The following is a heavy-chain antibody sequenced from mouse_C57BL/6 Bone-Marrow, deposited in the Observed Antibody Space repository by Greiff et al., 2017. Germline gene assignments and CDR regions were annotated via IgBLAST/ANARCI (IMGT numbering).Heavy chain of an antibody. V-gene: IGHV2-6-1*01. CDR1: GFSLTSYG. Sequence: VKLMESGPGLVAPSQSLSITCTVSGFSLTSYGVHWVRQPPGKGLEWLVVIWSDGSTTYNSALKSRLSISKDNSKSQVFLKMNSLQTDDTAMYYCARHLNYGDAKDYWGQGTSVTVSS. J-gene: IGHJ4*01. CDR2: IWSDGST. CDR3: ARHLNYGDAKDY. D-gene: IGHD2-4*01.